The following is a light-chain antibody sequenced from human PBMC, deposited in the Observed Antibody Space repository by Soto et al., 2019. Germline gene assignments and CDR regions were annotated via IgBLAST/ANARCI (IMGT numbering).Light chain of an antibody. CDR1: TSDVGRYNY. J-gene: IGLJ3*02. CDR2: DVS. V-gene: IGLV2-14*01. CDR3: NSYTTGTTWV. Sequence: QSALTQPASVSGSPGRSITISCTGTTSDVGRYNYVSWHQQHPGKAPKLLIFDVSNRPSGVSDRFSGSKSGNTASLTISGLQAEDEADYYCNSYTTGTTWVFGGGTKLTVL.